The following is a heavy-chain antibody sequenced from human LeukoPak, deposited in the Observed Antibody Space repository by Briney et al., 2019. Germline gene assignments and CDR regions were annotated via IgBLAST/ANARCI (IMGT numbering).Heavy chain of an antibody. CDR2: INPSGGST. J-gene: IGHJ6*02. CDR1: GYTFTSYY. CDR3: ARSIRAYYYDSSGNYPEDYYYGMDV. V-gene: IGHV1-46*01. D-gene: IGHD3-22*01. Sequence: GASVKVSCKASGYTFTSYYMRWVRQAPGQGLEWMGIINPSGGSTTYAQKFQGRVTMTRDTSTSTVYTELSSLRSEDTAVYYCARSIRAYYYDSSGNYPEDYYYGMDVWGQGTTVTVSS.